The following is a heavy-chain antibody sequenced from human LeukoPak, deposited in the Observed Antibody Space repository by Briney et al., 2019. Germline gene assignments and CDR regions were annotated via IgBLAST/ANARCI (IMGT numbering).Heavy chain of an antibody. CDR3: ARDGVRGVINY. D-gene: IGHD3-10*01. J-gene: IGHJ4*02. Sequence: PSETLSLTCTVSGGSISSSSYYWGWIRQPPGKGLEWIGSIYYSGSTYYNPSLKSRVTISVDTSKNQFSLKLSSVTAADTAVYYCARDGVRGVINYWGQGTLVTVSS. V-gene: IGHV4-39*07. CDR2: IYYSGST. CDR1: GGSISSSSYY.